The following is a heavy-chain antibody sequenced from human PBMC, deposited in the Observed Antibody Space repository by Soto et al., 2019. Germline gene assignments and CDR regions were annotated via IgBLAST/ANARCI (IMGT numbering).Heavy chain of an antibody. J-gene: IGHJ3*02. CDR1: GFTFSSYA. V-gene: IGHV3-23*01. Sequence: GGSLRLSCAASGFTFSSYAMSWVRQAPGKGLEWVSAISGSGGSTYYADSVKGRFTISRDNSKNTLYLQMNSLRAEDTAVYYCAKGVVFTMIVGFAFDIWGQGTMVTVAS. CDR3: AKGVVFTMIVGFAFDI. CDR2: ISGSGGST. D-gene: IGHD3-22*01.